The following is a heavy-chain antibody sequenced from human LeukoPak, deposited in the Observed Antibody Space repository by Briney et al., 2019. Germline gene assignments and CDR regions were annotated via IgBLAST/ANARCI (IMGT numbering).Heavy chain of an antibody. D-gene: IGHD6-6*01. J-gene: IGHJ6*03. CDR2: INHSGST. Sequence: SETLSLTCAVYGGSFSGYYSSWIRQPPGKGLEWIGEINHSGSTNYNPSLKSRVTISVDTSKTQFSLKLSSVTAADTAVYYCASRHRGYSSSSASPYYSYMDVWGKGTTVTVSS. CDR1: GGSFSGYY. V-gene: IGHV4-34*01. CDR3: ASRHRGYSSSSASPYYSYMDV.